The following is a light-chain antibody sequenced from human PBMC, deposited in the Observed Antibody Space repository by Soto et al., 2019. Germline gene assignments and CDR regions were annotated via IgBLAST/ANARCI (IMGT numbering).Light chain of an antibody. Sequence: EVMFTQSPATLSLSPGDRATLSCRASQSISTFLTWYQQKPGQAPRLLIYDASTRDTGIPPRFSGTGSGTDFTLTISSLEPEDFEVYFCQHYGTSPFTFGQGTRWRL. V-gene: IGKV3-11*01. CDR1: QSISTF. CDR2: DAS. CDR3: QHYGTSPFT. J-gene: IGKJ5*01.